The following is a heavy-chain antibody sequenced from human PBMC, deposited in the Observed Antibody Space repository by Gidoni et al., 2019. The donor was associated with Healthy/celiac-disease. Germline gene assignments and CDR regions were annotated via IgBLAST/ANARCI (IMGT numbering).Heavy chain of an antibody. V-gene: IGHV3-30*18. CDR2: ISYDGSNK. J-gene: IGHJ4*02. CDR1: GLTCSSYG. CDR3: AKVSGMLDIVATMFDY. Sequence: QVQLVESGGGVVQPGRSLRLSCAASGLTCSSYGMHWVRQAPGKGLEWVAVISYDGSNKYYADSVKGRFTISRDNSKNTLYLQMNSLRAEDTAVYYCAKVSGMLDIVATMFDYWGQGTLVTVSS. D-gene: IGHD5-12*01.